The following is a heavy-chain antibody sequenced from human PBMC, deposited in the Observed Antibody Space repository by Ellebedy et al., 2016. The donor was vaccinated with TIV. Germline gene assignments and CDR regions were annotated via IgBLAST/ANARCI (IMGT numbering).Heavy chain of an antibody. Sequence: GESLKISCAASGFSFSTYGMHWVRQAPGQGLEWVAVIWYDGFNKDYADSVKGRFTISRDNSKSTLYLEMKSLRVEDTAVYYCAGEQSPHYEILTGSFDYWGQGALVTVSS. CDR2: IWYDGFNK. CDR3: AGEQSPHYEILTGSFDY. V-gene: IGHV3-33*01. J-gene: IGHJ4*02. CDR1: GFSFSTYG. D-gene: IGHD3-9*01.